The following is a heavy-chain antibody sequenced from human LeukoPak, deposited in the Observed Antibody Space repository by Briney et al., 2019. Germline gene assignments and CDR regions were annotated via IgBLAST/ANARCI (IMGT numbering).Heavy chain of an antibody. J-gene: IGHJ5*01. D-gene: IGHD2-15*01. CDR3: AKRRSFWQSGSWFFPVSDS. CDR1: GFSISTSA. CDR2: IRITGDSS. Sequence: PGWSLRLACAASGFSISTSAMTRVRQAQARGVGGGLGIRITGDSSYYADSVKARFTLSRDDSKNTVFLQMNSLRVEDTAVYYCAKRRSFWQSGSWFFPVSDSWGQGTLVTVSS. V-gene: IGHV3-23*01.